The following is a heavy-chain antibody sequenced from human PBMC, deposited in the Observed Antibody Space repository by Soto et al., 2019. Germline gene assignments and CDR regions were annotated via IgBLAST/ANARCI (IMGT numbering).Heavy chain of an antibody. J-gene: IGHJ3*02. CDR3: ATVRTPYYDILTGYPDAFAI. CDR2: FDPEDGET. V-gene: IGHV1-24*01. CDR1: GYTLTELS. D-gene: IGHD3-9*01. Sequence: GALVKVSCKVSGYTLTELSMHWVRQAPGKGLEWMGGFDPEDGETIYAQKFQGRVTMTEETSTVTAYMEPSSLRSEDTAVYYCATVRTPYYDILTGYPDAFAIWGQGTMVT.